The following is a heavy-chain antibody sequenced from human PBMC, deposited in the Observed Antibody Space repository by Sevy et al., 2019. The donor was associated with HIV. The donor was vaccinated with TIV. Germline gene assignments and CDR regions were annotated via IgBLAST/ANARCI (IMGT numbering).Heavy chain of an antibody. D-gene: IGHD7-27*01. CDR1: GDTFSTYG. J-gene: IGHJ3*02. CDR3: ARERGVATTGDHDAFDI. Sequence: ASVKVSCKASGDTFSTYGLSWVRQAPGQGLERTGGIIPIFGTPNYAQKFQGRVTITADESASTAYMELSSLRSEDTALYYCARERGVATTGDHDAFDIWGHGTLVIVSS. V-gene: IGHV1-69*13. CDR2: IIPIFGTP.